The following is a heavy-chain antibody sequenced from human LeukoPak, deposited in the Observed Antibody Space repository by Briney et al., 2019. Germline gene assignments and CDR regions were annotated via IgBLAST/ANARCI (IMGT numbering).Heavy chain of an antibody. J-gene: IGHJ4*02. Sequence: GGSLRLSCAASGFTFSSYVMHWVRQAPGKGLEWVAVISYDGSNKYYADSVKGRFTISRDNSKNTLYLQMNSLRAEDTAVYYCASPAAAEPGSDYWGQGTLVTVSS. CDR3: ASPAAAEPGSDY. CDR1: GFTFSSYV. CDR2: ISYDGSNK. D-gene: IGHD6-13*01. V-gene: IGHV3-30-3*01.